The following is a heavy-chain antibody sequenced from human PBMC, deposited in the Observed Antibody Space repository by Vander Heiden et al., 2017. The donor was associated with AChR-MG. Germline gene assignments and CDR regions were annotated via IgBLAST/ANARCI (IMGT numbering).Heavy chain of an antibody. CDR3: ARDLGGVQGYYYYMDV. V-gene: IGHV3-7*01. Sequence: EVQLVESGGGLVQPGGSLRLSCAASGFTFSSYWMSWVRQAPGKGLGWVANIKQDGSEKYYVDSVKGRFTISRDNAKNSLYLQMNSLRAEDTAVYYCARDLGGVQGYYYYMDVWGKGTTVTVSS. CDR2: IKQDGSEK. J-gene: IGHJ6*03. CDR1: GFTFSSYW.